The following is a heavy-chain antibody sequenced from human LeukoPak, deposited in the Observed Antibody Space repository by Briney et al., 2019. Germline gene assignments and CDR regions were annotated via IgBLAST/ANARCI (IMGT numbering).Heavy chain of an antibody. V-gene: IGHV4-4*09. Sequence: SGGLSLTRMDSGGSISSYYWSWMRQPPGKGLEWIGYIYTSGSTNYNPSLKSRVTISVDTSKNQFSLKLSSGTAADTAVYYCARLAQFGLDLWGRGTLVTVSS. CDR1: GGSISSYY. CDR2: IYTSGST. D-gene: IGHD3-10*01. CDR3: ARLAQFGLDL. J-gene: IGHJ2*01.